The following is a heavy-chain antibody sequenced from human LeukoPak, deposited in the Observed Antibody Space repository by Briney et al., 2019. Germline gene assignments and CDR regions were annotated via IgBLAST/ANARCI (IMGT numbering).Heavy chain of an antibody. CDR2: IIPIFGTA. CDR3: ATAPPSRFYYDSGGPLFHS. Sequence: SVKVSCKASGGTFSSYAISWVRQAPGQGLEWMGGIIPIFGTANYAQKFQGRVTITADESTSTAYMELSSLRSEDTAVYYCATAPPSRFYYDSGGPLFHSGGQGPLAPVPS. J-gene: IGHJ4*02. CDR1: GGTFSSYA. D-gene: IGHD3-22*01. V-gene: IGHV1-69*01.